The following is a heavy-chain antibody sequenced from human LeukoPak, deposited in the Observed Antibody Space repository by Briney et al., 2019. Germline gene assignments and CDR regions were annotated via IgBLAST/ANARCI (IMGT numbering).Heavy chain of an antibody. V-gene: IGHV4-30-4*01. D-gene: IGHD2-15*01. Sequence: SETLSLTCTVSGDSINRGDYYWRWIRQPPGSGLEWIEYIYYSGSTYYNPSLKSRVTISVDTSKNQTSLKLSSVTAADTAVYYCARDNGYGPLGSRGQGTLAPV. CDR3: ARDNGYGPLGS. CDR1: GDSINRGDYY. J-gene: IGHJ4*02. CDR2: IYYSGST.